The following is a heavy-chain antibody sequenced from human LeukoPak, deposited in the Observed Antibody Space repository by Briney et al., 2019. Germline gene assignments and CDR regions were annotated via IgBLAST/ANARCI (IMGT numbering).Heavy chain of an antibody. CDR3: AREGELLWFGELGAFDI. CDR2: INAGNGNT. CDR1: GYTFTSYA. V-gene: IGHV1-3*01. J-gene: IGHJ3*02. D-gene: IGHD3-10*01. Sequence: GASVKVSCKASGYTFTSYAMHWVRQAPGQRLEWMGWINAGNGNTKYSQKFQGRVTITRDTSASTAYMELSSLRSEDTAVYHCAREGELLWFGELGAFDIWGQGTMVTVSS.